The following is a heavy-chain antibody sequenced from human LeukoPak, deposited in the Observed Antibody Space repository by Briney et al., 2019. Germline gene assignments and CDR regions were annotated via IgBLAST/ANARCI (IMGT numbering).Heavy chain of an antibody. CDR1: GFTFSSYG. D-gene: IGHD3-22*01. CDR2: IRYDGSNK. J-gene: IGHJ4*02. V-gene: IGHV3-30*02. CDR3: AKDKSGYYSSDYFDY. Sequence: GGSLRLSCAASGFTFSSYGMHWVRQAPGKGLEWVAFIRYDGSNKYYADSVKGRFTISRDNSKNTLYLQMNSLRAEDTAVYYCAKDKSGYYSSDYFDYWGQGTLVTVSS.